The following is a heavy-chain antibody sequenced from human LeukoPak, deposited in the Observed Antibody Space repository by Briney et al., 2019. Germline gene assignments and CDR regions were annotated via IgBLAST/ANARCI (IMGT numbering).Heavy chain of an antibody. CDR1: GFIVSDNY. J-gene: IGHJ3*02. CDR2: ISSSSSTI. Sequence: GGSLRLSCAASGFIVSDNYMSWVRQAPGKGLEWVSYISSSSSTIYYADSVKGRFTISRDNAKNSLYLQMNSLRAEDTAVYYCARSLYGGSSGSLSDAFDIWGQGTMVTVSS. CDR3: ARSLYGGSSGSLSDAFDI. V-gene: IGHV3-11*04. D-gene: IGHD3-22*01.